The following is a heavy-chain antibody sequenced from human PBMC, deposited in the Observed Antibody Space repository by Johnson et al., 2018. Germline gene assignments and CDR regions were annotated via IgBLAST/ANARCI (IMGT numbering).Heavy chain of an antibody. CDR2: INSDGSST. CDR3: ARVREGSPPSSYDAFDI. Sequence: VQLVESGGGVVQPGGSLRLSCAASGFTFSSYWMHWVRQAPGKGLVWVSRINSDGSSTSYADSLKGRFTISRDNAKNTLYLQRNSLRAEDTAVYYCARVREGSPPSSYDAFDIWGQGTMVTVSS. CDR1: GFTFSSYW. V-gene: IGHV3-74*02. D-gene: IGHD1-26*01. J-gene: IGHJ3*02.